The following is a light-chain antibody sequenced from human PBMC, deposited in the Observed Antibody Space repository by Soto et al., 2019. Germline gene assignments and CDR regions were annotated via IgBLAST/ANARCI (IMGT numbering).Light chain of an antibody. CDR2: SAS. V-gene: IGKV1-39*01. CDR1: QSISSY. CDR3: QQSYSTPQT. J-gene: IGKJ2*01. Sequence: DIQMPQSPSSLSASVGDRVTITSRASQSISSYLNWYQQKPGKAPKLLIYSASSLQSGVPSRFSGSGSGTDFTLTISSLHPEDFATYYCQQSYSTPQTFGQGTKLEIK.